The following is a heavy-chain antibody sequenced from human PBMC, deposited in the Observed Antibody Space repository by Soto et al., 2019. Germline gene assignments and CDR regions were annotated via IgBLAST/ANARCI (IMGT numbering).Heavy chain of an antibody. CDR2: INHSGST. J-gene: IGHJ4*02. CDR3: ARTTAVPNTLRSRYFFDY. CDR1: GASFSGYY. Sequence: PSETLSLTCAVYGASFSGYYWCWIRQPPGKGLELIGKINHSGSTNYIPSLKSRVTISVDLSKNQFSMRLSSVTTADTDLYYCARTTAVPNTLRSRYFFDYWGQGTLVTVSS. D-gene: IGHD4-17*01. V-gene: IGHV4-34*01.